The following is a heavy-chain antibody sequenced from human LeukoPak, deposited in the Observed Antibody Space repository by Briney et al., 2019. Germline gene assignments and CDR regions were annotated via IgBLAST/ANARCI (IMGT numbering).Heavy chain of an antibody. J-gene: IGHJ4*02. CDR3: ARLTGATYFDY. D-gene: IGHD1-26*01. V-gene: IGHV4-4*09. Sequence: SETLSLTCTVSGGSISSYYWSWIRQPPGKGLGWIGYIYTSGSTNYNPSLKSRVTISVDTSKNQFSLKLSSVTAADTAVYYCARLTGATYFDYWGQGTLVTVSS. CDR1: GGSISSYY. CDR2: IYTSGST.